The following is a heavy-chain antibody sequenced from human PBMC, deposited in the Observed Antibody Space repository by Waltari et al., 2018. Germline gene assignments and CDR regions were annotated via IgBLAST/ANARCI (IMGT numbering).Heavy chain of an antibody. V-gene: IGHV3-74*01. CDR3: ARKGGRGYTYGPFYYDS. CDR1: GFRFSAYR. Sequence: EVQLVEAGGDIVQPGGSLRLSCAASGFRFSAYRMHGVRQVPGKGLVWVSRINSDGSSISYSDSVKGRFTISRDNSKNMLYLQLNSLRAEDTAVYYCARKGGRGYTYGPFYYDSWGQGTLVTVSS. CDR2: INSDGSSI. J-gene: IGHJ4*02. D-gene: IGHD5-18*01.